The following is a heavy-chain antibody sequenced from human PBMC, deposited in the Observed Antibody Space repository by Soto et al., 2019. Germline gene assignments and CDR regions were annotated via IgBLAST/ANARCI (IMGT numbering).Heavy chain of an antibody. CDR3: ARALETRLRYFDRFPRAFDY. CDR1: GGSFSGYY. V-gene: IGHV4-34*01. Sequence: PSETLSLTCAVYGGSFSGYYWSWIRQPPGKGLEWIGEINHSGSTNYNPSLKSRVTISVDTSKNQFSLKPSSVTAADTAVYYCARALETRLRYFDRFPRAFDYWGQGTLVTVSS. CDR2: INHSGST. D-gene: IGHD3-9*01. J-gene: IGHJ4*02.